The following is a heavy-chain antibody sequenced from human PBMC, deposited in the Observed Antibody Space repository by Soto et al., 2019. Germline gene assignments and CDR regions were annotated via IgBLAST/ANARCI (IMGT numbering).Heavy chain of an antibody. V-gene: IGHV3-64*01. CDR3: ARRGYGLYFDY. CDR2: ISGNGDST. CDR1: GFTFSSYA. Sequence: VQLVESGGGLVQPGGSLRLSCAASGFTFSSYAMHWVRRAPGKGLEYVSVISGNGDSTYYANSVKGRFTISRDNSKNTLYLQMGSLRAEDMAVYYCARRGYGLYFDYWGQGTLVTVSS. D-gene: IGHD3-10*01. J-gene: IGHJ4*02.